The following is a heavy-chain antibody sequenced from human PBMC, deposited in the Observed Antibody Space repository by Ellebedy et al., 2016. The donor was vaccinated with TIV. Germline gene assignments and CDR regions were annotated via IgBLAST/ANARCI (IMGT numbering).Heavy chain of an antibody. D-gene: IGHD2-21*02. CDR1: GFTFSNYG. CDR3: ARDRHLVVTAILDY. J-gene: IGHJ4*02. CDR2: LWYDGNNK. V-gene: IGHV3-33*01. Sequence: GGSLRLSXAASGFTFSNYGMHWVRQAPGKGLEWVAVLWYDGNNKYYADSVKGRFTIPRDNSKNTLYLQTNSLRAEDTAVYYCARDRHLVVTAILDYWGQGTLVTGSS.